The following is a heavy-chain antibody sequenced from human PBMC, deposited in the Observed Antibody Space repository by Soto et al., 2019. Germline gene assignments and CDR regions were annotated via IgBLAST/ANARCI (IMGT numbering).Heavy chain of an antibody. D-gene: IGHD4-17*01. CDR1: GGTFSSYT. CDR2: IIPILGIA. V-gene: IGHV1-69*02. CDR3: AVNDYGDYSSHAY. Sequence: QVQLVQSGAEVKKPGSSVKVSCKASGGTFSSYTISWVRQAPGQGLEWMGRIIPILGIANYAQKFQGRVKRTADKSTSTAYMELSSLRSEDTAVYYRAVNDYGDYSSHAYWGQGTLVTVSS. J-gene: IGHJ4*02.